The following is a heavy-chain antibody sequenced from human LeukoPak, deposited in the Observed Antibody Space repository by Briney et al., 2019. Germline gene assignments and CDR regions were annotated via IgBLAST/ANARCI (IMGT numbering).Heavy chain of an antibody. D-gene: IGHD6-19*01. CDR2: ISYDGGDK. V-gene: IGHV3-30*03. Sequence: PGGSLRLSCAASGFTFRSYGMHWVRQTPGKGLEWVAFISYDGGDKYYADSVKGRFTISRDNAKNSLYLQMNSLRDEDTAVYYCARVKAVAGTGGDYWGQGTLVTVSS. J-gene: IGHJ4*02. CDR1: GFTFRSYG. CDR3: ARVKAVAGTGGDY.